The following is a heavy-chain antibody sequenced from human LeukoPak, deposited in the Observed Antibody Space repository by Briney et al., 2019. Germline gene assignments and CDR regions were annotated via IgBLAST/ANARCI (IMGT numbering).Heavy chain of an antibody. V-gene: IGHV1-2*02. CDR2: INPNSGGT. J-gene: IGHJ4*02. Sequence: GASVKVSYKASGYTFTGYYMHWARQAPGQGLEWMGWINPNSGGTNYAQKFQGRVSMTRDTSISTAYMELSSLRSDDTAVYYCYYRVSSGYLTWGQGTLVAVSS. CDR1: GYTFTGYY. D-gene: IGHD3-22*01. CDR3: YYRVSSGYLT.